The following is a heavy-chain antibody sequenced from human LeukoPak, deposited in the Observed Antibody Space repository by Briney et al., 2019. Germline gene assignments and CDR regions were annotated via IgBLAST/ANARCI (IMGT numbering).Heavy chain of an antibody. CDR2: INPSGGST. V-gene: IGHV1-46*01. Sequence: ASVKVSRKASGYTFTSYYMHWVRQAPGQGLEWMGIINPSGGSTSYAQKFQGRVTMTRDMSTSTVYMELSSLRSEDTAVYYCARAEYCGGDCYSSWFDPWGQGTLVTVSS. CDR1: GYTFTSYY. J-gene: IGHJ5*02. CDR3: ARAEYCGGDCYSSWFDP. D-gene: IGHD2-21*02.